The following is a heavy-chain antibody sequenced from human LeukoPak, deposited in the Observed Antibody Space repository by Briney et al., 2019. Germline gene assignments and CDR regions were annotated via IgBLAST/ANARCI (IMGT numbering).Heavy chain of an antibody. J-gene: IGHJ4*02. V-gene: IGHV3-23*01. CDR2: MSGRGDTS. Sequence: GGSLRLSCAASGFTFGTHAMTWVRQAPGKGLEWVSGMSGRGDTSYYADSVKSRFTISRDNSKNTLFLQMNSLRAEDTAVYYCAKLAGIRGWFVYYFDYWGQGTLVTVS. CDR1: GFTFGTHA. CDR3: AKLAGIRGWFVYYFDY. D-gene: IGHD6-19*01.